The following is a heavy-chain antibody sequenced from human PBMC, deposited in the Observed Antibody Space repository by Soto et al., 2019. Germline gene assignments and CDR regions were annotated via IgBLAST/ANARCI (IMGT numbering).Heavy chain of an antibody. D-gene: IGHD2-2*01. CDR1: GFTISNGY. J-gene: IGHJ5*02. CDR3: AKFRSTYDSNYFDP. CDR2: IYAGGST. V-gene: IGHV3-53*01. Sequence: GGSLRLSCAASGFTISNGYITWVRQAPGKGLEWVSAIYAGGSTYYADTVKGRFTISRDSSETTLYLQMNSLRAEDTAVYYCAKFRSTYDSNYFDPWGQGTLVAVSS.